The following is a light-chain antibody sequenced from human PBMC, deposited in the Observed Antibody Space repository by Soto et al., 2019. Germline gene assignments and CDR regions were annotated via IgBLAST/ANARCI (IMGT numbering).Light chain of an antibody. J-gene: IGLJ3*02. Sequence: QSVLTQPASMSGSPGQSITISCTGTSSDVGTYNLVSWYQQHPGKAPKLIIYEVSERPSGVSTRFSGSKSGNTASLTISGLQAEDEAAYHCSSYAGNLLVFGGGTKLTVL. CDR1: SSDVGTYNL. CDR2: EVS. V-gene: IGLV2-23*02. CDR3: SSYAGNLLV.